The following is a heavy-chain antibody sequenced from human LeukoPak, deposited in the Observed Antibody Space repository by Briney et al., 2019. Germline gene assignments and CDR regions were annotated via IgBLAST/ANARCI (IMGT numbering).Heavy chain of an antibody. V-gene: IGHV3-53*01. J-gene: IGHJ5*02. CDR2: IYSGGST. CDR1: GFTVSSKH. Sequence: GGSLRLSCAASGFTVSSKHMSWVRQAPGKGLEWVSVIYSGGSTYYADSVKGRFTISRDNAKNSLYLQVNSLRAEDTAVYYCARGAGGYRFDPWGQGTLVTVSS. CDR3: ARGAGGYRFDP. D-gene: IGHD1-1*01.